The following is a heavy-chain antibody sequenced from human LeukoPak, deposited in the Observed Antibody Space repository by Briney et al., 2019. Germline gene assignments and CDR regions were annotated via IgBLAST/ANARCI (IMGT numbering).Heavy chain of an antibody. Sequence: GGSLRLSCAAPGFTFSSYAMHWVRQAPGKGLEWVAVISYDGSNKYYADSVKGRFTISRDNSKNTLYLQMNSLRAEDTAVYYCARDREGYQLPQMHHYYYMDVWGKGTTVTISS. V-gene: IGHV3-30*04. CDR3: ARDREGYQLPQMHHYYYMDV. CDR1: GFTFSSYA. D-gene: IGHD2-2*01. J-gene: IGHJ6*03. CDR2: ISYDGSNK.